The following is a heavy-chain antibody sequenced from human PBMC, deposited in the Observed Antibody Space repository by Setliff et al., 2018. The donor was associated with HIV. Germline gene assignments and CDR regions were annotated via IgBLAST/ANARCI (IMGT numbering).Heavy chain of an antibody. CDR2: FYYSGTT. V-gene: IGHV4-59*11. CDR1: GSSISSHY. J-gene: IGHJ6*03. D-gene: IGHD3-3*01. Sequence: SETLSLTCTVSGSSISSHYWSWIRQSPGKGLEWIGYFYYSGTTNYNPSLKSRVTISADTSKNQISLKVKSVTAADTAVYYCARGVVDYDFWSGSGDYYYMDVWGKGTTVTVSS. CDR3: ARGVVDYDFWSGSGDYYYMDV.